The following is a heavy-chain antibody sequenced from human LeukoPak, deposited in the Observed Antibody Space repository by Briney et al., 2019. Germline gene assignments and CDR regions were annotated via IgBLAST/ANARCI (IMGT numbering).Heavy chain of an antibody. Sequence: ASVKVSCKASGYTFTGYYMHWVRQAPGEGLESMGWINPSSGGANYPQKFQGRVTMTRDTSISTAYLQWSSLKASDTAMYYCARYGIRGSTDEYQMLPFDYWGQGTLVTVSS. D-gene: IGHD2-2*01. CDR2: INPSSGGA. CDR3: ARYGIRGSTDEYQMLPFDY. CDR1: GYTFTGYY. V-gene: IGHV1-2*02. J-gene: IGHJ4*02.